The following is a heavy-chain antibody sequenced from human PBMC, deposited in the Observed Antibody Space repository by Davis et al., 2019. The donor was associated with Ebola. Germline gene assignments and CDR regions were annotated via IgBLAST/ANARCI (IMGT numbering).Heavy chain of an antibody. CDR2: ISGYTGNT. V-gene: IGHV1-18*01. CDR1: GYTFISYG. D-gene: IGHD3-10*01. CDR3: ARAFITHLHYYYYGMDV. Sequence: AASVKVSCKASGYTFISYGITWVRQAPGQGLEWMGWISGYTGNTNYAQNLQGRVTMTTDTSTSTAYMELRGLRSDDTAVYYCARAFITHLHYYYYGMDVWGKGTTVTVSS. J-gene: IGHJ6*04.